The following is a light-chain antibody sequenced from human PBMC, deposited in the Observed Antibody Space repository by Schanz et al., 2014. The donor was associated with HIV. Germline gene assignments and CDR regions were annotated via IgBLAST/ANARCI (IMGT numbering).Light chain of an antibody. CDR3: QQYNNWPGGT. Sequence: DIVMAQSPDSLAVSLGERATINCKSSQSVLCSSNNKNYLAWYQQKPGQPPKLLIYWASTRESGVPDRFSGSGSGTDFTLTISSLQSEDFAVYYCQQYNNWPGGTFGQGTKVEIK. CDR2: WAS. J-gene: IGKJ1*01. CDR1: QSVLCSSNNKNY. V-gene: IGKV4-1*01.